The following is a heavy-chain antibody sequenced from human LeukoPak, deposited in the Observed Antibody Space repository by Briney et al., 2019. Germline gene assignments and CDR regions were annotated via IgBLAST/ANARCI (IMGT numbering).Heavy chain of an antibody. V-gene: IGHV3-21*01. CDR1: GFTFSSYS. J-gene: IGHJ5*02. D-gene: IGHD4-17*01. CDR2: ISTSSSYI. Sequence: GGSLRLSCAASGFTFSSYSMNWVRQAPGKGLEWVSSISTSSSYIYYADSVKGRFTSSRDNTKKSLYLQMNSLRAEDTAVYYCARDSATVTSTSSWFDPWGLGTLVTVSS. CDR3: ARDSATVTSTSSWFDP.